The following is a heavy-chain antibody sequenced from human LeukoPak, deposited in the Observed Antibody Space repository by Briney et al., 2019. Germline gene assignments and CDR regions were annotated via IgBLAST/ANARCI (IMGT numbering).Heavy chain of an antibody. CDR3: ARAFYGDYQYYYYYMDV. V-gene: IGHV4-39*07. CDR1: GFTFSNYA. D-gene: IGHD4-17*01. Sequence: PGGSLRLSCAASGFTFSNYAMSWVRQPPGKGLEWIGSIYYSGSTYYNPSLKSRVSISVDTSKNQFSLKLSSVTAADTAVYYCARAFYGDYQYYYYYMDVWGKGTTVTISS. J-gene: IGHJ6*03. CDR2: IYYSGST.